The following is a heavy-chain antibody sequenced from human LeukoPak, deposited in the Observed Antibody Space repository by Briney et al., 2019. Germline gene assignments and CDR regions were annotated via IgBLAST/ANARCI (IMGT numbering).Heavy chain of an antibody. J-gene: IGHJ4*02. CDR1: GFTFTSYA. CDR2: ISGSGGST. Sequence: PGGSLRLSCAASGFTFTSYAMSWVRQAPGKGLEWVSAISGSGGSTYDADSVKGRFTISRANSKSSLYLQMNSLRAEDTAVYYCARDPASYSGYQYYFDYWGQGTLVTVSS. V-gene: IGHV3-23*01. CDR3: ARDPASYSGYQYYFDY. D-gene: IGHD5-12*01.